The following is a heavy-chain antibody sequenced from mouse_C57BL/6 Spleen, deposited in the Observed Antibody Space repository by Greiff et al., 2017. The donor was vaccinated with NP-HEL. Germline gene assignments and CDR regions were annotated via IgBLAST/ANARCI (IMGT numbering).Heavy chain of an antibody. CDR1: GYAFSSSW. CDR2: IYPGDGDT. V-gene: IGHV1-82*01. D-gene: IGHD1-1*01. CDR3: ARWGDYYGGTPY. Sequence: QVQLQQSGPELVKPGASVKISCKASGYAFSSSWMNWVKQRPGKGLEWIGRIYPGDGDTNYNGKFKGKATLTADKSSSTAYMQLSSLTSEDSAVYFCARWGDYYGGTPYWGQGTLVTVSA. J-gene: IGHJ3*01.